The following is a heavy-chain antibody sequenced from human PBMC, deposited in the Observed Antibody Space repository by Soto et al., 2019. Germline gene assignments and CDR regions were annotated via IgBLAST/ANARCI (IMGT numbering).Heavy chain of an antibody. D-gene: IGHD3-10*01. CDR3: ASLMVRGVMWLDY. V-gene: IGHV3-7*05. J-gene: IGHJ4*02. Sequence: XXSLRLSFAASGFTFSSYSMRWVPQAPGKGLEWVANIKQDGSEKYYVDSVKGRFTISRDNAKNSLYLQMNSLRAEDTAVYYCASLMVRGVMWLDYWGQGTLVTVSS. CDR2: IKQDGSEK. CDR1: GFTFSSYS.